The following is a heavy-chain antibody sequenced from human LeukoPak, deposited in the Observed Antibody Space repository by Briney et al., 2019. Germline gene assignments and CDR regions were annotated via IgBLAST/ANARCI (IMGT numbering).Heavy chain of an antibody. Sequence: SETLSLTCTVSGGSISSGDYYWSWIRQPPGKGLEWIGYIYYSGSTYYNPSLKSRVTISVDTSKNQFSLKLSSVTAADTAVYYCARDDYGSGSYYPDYWGQGTLVTVSS. CDR3: ARDDYGSGSYYPDY. CDR2: IYYSGST. CDR1: GGSISSGDYY. J-gene: IGHJ4*02. D-gene: IGHD3-10*01. V-gene: IGHV4-30-4*01.